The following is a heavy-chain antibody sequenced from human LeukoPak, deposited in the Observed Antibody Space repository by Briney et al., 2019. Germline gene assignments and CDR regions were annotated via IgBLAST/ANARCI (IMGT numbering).Heavy chain of an antibody. J-gene: IGHJ5*02. Sequence: SETLSLTCTVSGGSISSYYWSWICQPPGRGLERIGYIYYSGSTNYNPSLKSRVTISVDTSKNQFSLKLSSVTAADTAVYYCARAGVDCSSTSCYNYWFDPWGQGTLVTVSS. V-gene: IGHV4-59*01. CDR2: IYYSGST. CDR3: ARAGVDCSSTSCYNYWFDP. D-gene: IGHD2-2*02. CDR1: GGSISSYY.